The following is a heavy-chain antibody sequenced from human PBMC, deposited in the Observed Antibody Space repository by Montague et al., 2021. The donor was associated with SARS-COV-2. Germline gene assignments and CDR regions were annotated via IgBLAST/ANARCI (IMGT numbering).Heavy chain of an antibody. CDR1: GDSISDYN. Sequence: SETLSLTCTVSGDSISDYNWSWFRHLPGMELEWIGYIFRSGATNYNQPLKSRVIISLDTSKSQFSLRLCSVTAADTAIYYCARTARGSRYFYGVDVWGQGTTVTVSS. D-gene: IGHD3-10*01. V-gene: IGHV4-59*01. CDR3: ARTARGSRYFYGVDV. CDR2: IFRSGAT. J-gene: IGHJ6*02.